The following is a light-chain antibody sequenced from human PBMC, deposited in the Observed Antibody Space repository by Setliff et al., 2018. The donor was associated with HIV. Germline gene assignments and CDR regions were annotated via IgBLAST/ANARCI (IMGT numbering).Light chain of an antibody. V-gene: IGLV2-14*01. CDR3: TSYTTRSTLV. CDR2: EVN. Sequence: QSVLTQPASVSGSPGQSITISCTGTRSDVGGYNYVSWYQQHPGKAPKLMISEVNKRPSGVSNRFSGSKTGNTASLTISGLQAEDESDYYCTSYTTRSTLVFGGGTKVTVL. CDR1: RSDVGGYNY. J-gene: IGLJ2*01.